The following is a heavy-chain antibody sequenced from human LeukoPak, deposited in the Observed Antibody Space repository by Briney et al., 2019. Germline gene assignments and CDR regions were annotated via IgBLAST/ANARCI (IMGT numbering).Heavy chain of an antibody. V-gene: IGHV3-7*01. Sequence: HTGGSLRLSCAASGFTFSSFWMSWVRQAPGKGLEWVANIKNDGSEKYYVDSVKGRFTISRDNAKKSLYLQMNSLRAEDTAVYYCARSGDFRPTNNYFDYWGQGTLVTVSS. J-gene: IGHJ4*02. CDR3: ARSGDFRPTNNYFDY. D-gene: IGHD3-3*01. CDR2: IKNDGSEK. CDR1: GFTFSSFW.